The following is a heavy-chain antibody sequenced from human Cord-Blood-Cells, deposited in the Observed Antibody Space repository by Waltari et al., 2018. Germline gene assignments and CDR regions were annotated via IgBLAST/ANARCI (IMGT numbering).Heavy chain of an antibody. V-gene: IGHV5-51*01. CDR3: ARHKAGGSQWRAIFDAFDI. CDR1: GYSFTSYW. Sequence: AEVKKPGESLKISCKGSGYSFTSYWIGWVRQMPGRGLEWMGIIYPGDSDTRYSPSFQGQVTISADKSISTAYLQWSSLKASDTAMYYCARHKAGGSQWRAIFDAFDIWGQGTMVTVSS. CDR2: IYPGDSDT. D-gene: IGHD6-19*01. J-gene: IGHJ3*02.